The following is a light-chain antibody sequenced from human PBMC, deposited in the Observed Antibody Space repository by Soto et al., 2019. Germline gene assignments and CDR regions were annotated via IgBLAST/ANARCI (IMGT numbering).Light chain of an antibody. V-gene: IGKV3-20*01. J-gene: IGKJ1*01. Sequence: EIVLTQSPGTLSLSPGERATLSCRASQSVSSTYLAWYQQKPGQAPRLLIYGASSRATGIPDRFSRSGSGTDFTLTISRLEPEDFAVYYCQQYGSSRTFGQGTKVEI. CDR3: QQYGSSRT. CDR1: QSVSSTY. CDR2: GAS.